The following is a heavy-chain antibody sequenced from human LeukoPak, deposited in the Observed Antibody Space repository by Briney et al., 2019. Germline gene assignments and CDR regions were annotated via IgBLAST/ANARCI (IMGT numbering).Heavy chain of an antibody. D-gene: IGHD6-13*01. CDR1: GASISGYY. V-gene: IGHV4-4*07. Sequence: SETLSLTCTVSGASISGYYWSWIRQPAGKGLEWIGRIYTIGSTNYNPSLKGRVTMSVDTSKNQFSLNLTSVTAADTAVYYCARELAAAGHADYWGQGTLVTVSS. J-gene: IGHJ4*02. CDR3: ARELAAAGHADY. CDR2: IYTIGST.